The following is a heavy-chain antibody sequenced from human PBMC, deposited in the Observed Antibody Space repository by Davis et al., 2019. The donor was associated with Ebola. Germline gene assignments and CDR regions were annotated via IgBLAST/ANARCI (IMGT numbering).Heavy chain of an antibody. Sequence: ASVEVSCKASGYRFTSYYMHWLRQAPGQGLEWMGIINPITGGTSYAQNFQVRVNMTRDTSTSTVYMELSSLRSEDTAVYYCAREGGRYYDSSGYVFDIWGQGTMVKVSS. D-gene: IGHD3-22*01. CDR1: GYRFTSYY. J-gene: IGHJ3*02. V-gene: IGHV1-46*01. CDR2: INPITGGT. CDR3: AREGGRYYDSSGYVFDI.